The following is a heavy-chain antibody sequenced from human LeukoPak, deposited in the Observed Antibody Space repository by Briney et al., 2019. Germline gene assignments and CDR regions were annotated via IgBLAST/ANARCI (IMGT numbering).Heavy chain of an antibody. D-gene: IGHD6-19*01. J-gene: IGHJ4*02. CDR1: GGPISSGDYY. CDR2: IYYSGST. Sequence: SETLSLTCTVSGGPISSGDYYWSWIRQPPGKGLEWIGYIYYSGSTYYNPSLKSRVTISVDTSKNQFSLKLSSVTAADTAVYYCARVYSSGCFDYWGQGTLVTVSS. CDR3: ARVYSSGCFDY. V-gene: IGHV4-30-4*01.